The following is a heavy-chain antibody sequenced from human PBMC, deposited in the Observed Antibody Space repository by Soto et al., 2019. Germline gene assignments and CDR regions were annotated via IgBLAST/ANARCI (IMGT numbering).Heavy chain of an antibody. CDR1: GGSISSYY. Sequence: SETLSLTCTVSGGSISSYYWSWIRQPPGKGLEWIGYIYYSGSTNYNPSLKSRVTISVDTSKNQFSLKLSSVTAAYTAVYYCARRYGVYFDYWGQGTLVTVSS. J-gene: IGHJ4*02. D-gene: IGHD4-17*01. CDR3: ARRYGVYFDY. CDR2: IYYSGST. V-gene: IGHV4-59*08.